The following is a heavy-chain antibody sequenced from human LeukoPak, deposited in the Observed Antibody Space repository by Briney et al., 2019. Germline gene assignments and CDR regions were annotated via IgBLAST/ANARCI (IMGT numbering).Heavy chain of an antibody. CDR3: ARDFRAYYYGSGSQKYYYYMDV. CDR2: IYTSGST. V-gene: IGHV4-4*07. Sequence: PSETLPLTCTVSGGSISSYYWSWIRQPAGKGLEWIGRIYTSGSTNYNPSRKSRVTMSVDTSKNQFSLKLSSVTAADTAVYYCARDFRAYYYGSGSQKYYYYMDVWGKGTTVTISS. J-gene: IGHJ6*03. D-gene: IGHD3-10*01. CDR1: GGSISSYY.